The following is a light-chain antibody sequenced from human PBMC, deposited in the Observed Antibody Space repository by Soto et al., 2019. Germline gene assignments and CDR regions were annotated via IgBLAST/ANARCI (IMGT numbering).Light chain of an antibody. V-gene: IGKV3-20*01. CDR2: GAS. CDR1: QSVSSSY. Sequence: EIVLMQSPGTLSLSPGERATLSCRASQSVSSSYLAWYQQKPGQAPRLLIYGASSRATGIPDRFSGSGSGTDFTLTISRLEPEDFALYYCQQYGSSPGTFGQGTKVDIK. J-gene: IGKJ1*01. CDR3: QQYGSSPGT.